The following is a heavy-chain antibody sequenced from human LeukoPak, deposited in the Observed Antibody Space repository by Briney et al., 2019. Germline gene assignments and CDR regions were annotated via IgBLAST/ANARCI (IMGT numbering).Heavy chain of an antibody. V-gene: IGHV4-59*12. CDR1: GGSISSYY. J-gene: IGHJ4*02. CDR3: ARRAPYSYEWSTLDY. CDR2: IYYSGST. Sequence: SETLSLTCTVSGGSISSYYWSWIRQPPGKGLEWIGYIYYSGSTNYNPSLKSRVTISVDTSKNQFSLKLSSVTAAHTVVYYCARRAPYSYEWSTLDYWGQGTLVTVSS. D-gene: IGHD5-18*01.